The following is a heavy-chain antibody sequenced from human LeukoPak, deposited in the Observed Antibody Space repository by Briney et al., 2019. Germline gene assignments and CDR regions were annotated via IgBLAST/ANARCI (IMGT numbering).Heavy chain of an antibody. V-gene: IGHV3-30*01. J-gene: IGHJ4*02. CDR3: ARASMREVIVVAGY. CDR1: GFTFSSYA. Sequence: GRSLRLSCAASGFTFSSYAMHWVRQAPGKGLEWVAVISYDGSNKYYADSVKGRFTISRGNSKNTLYLQMNSLRAEDTAVYYCARASMREVIVVAGYWGQGTLVTVSS. CDR2: ISYDGSNK. D-gene: IGHD3-22*01.